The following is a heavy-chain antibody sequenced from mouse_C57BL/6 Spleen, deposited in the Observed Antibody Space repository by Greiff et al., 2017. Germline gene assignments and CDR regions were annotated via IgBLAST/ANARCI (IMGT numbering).Heavy chain of an antibody. J-gene: IGHJ4*01. D-gene: IGHD6-1*01. CDR1: GFTFSSYA. CDR2: ISDGGSYT. Sequence: EVKLMASGGGLVKPGGSLKLSCAASGFTFSSYAMSWVRQTPEKRLEWVATISDGGSYTYYPDNVKGRFTISRDNAKNNLYLQMSHLKSEDTAMYYCARDMAGRMGYWGQGTSVTVSS. CDR3: ARDMAGRMGY. V-gene: IGHV5-4*01.